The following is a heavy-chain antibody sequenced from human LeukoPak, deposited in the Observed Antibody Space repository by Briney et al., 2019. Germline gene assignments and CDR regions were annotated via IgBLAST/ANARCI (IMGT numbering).Heavy chain of an antibody. D-gene: IGHD3-22*01. V-gene: IGHV3-53*01. CDR3: ARMLISSGYYVDS. Sequence: GGSLRLSCAASGFTVSSNYMSWVRQAPGKGLEWVSVIYSGGTTYYADSVKGRFTISRNISKNTLYLQMGSLRVEDTAVYYCARMLISSGYYVDSWGQGTLVTVSS. CDR2: IYSGGTT. J-gene: IGHJ4*02. CDR1: GFTVSSNY.